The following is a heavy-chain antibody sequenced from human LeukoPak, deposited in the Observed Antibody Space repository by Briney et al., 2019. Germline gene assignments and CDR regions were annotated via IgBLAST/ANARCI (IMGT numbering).Heavy chain of an antibody. V-gene: IGHV5-51*01. Sequence: GGSLEISCRGSGYHFTSYWIGWVRQVPGKGLEWMGIIYPGDSDTIYSPSFQGQVTISADKSISTAYLQWSSLKASDTAMYYCARLDRGAAAIVLYNWFDPWGQGTLVTVSS. D-gene: IGHD2-2*01. J-gene: IGHJ5*02. CDR2: IYPGDSDT. CDR3: ARLDRGAAAIVLYNWFDP. CDR1: GYHFTSYW.